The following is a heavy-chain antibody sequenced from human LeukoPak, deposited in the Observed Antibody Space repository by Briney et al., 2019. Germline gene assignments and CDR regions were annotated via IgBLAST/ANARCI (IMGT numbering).Heavy chain of an antibody. CDR3: ARDSRYCSSTSCYPYYMDV. V-gene: IGHV1-2*02. CDR2: INPNSGGT. D-gene: IGHD2-2*01. Sequence: GSSVKVSCKASGCTFSSYAISWVRQAPGQGLEWMGWINPNSGGTNYAQKFQGRIPMTRDTSISTAYMQLSRLRSDDTAVYYCARDSRYCSSTSCYPYYMDVWGEGTTVTVSS. J-gene: IGHJ6*03. CDR1: GCTFSSYA.